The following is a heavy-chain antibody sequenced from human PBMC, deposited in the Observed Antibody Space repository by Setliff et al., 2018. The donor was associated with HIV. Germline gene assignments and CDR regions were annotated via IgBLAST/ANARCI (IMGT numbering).Heavy chain of an antibody. V-gene: IGHV4-34*01. Sequence: PSETLSLTCAMYGDSFGDFYWNWIRQAPGKGLEWIVELNDRGHINYNPSLKSRVTISQDTSKRQFSLRMTSVTAADMGVYYCARGRKKTLAVSGTRYFDFWGQGTLVTVSS. CDR2: LNDRGHI. J-gene: IGHJ4*02. D-gene: IGHD6-19*01. CDR3: ARGRKKTLAVSGTRYFDF. CDR1: GDSFGDFY.